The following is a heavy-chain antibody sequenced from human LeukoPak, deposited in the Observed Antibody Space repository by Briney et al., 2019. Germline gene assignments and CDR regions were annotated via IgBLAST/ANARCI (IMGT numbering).Heavy chain of an antibody. CDR2: INHSGST. D-gene: IGHD4-23*01. V-gene: IGHV4-34*01. Sequence: PSETLSLTCAVYGGSFSGYYWSWLRQPPGKGLEWLGEINHSGSTNYNPSLKSRVTISVDTSKNQFSLKLSSVTAADTAVYYCARGDYGGNFDYWGQGTLVTVSS. CDR1: GGSFSGYY. CDR3: ARGDYGGNFDY. J-gene: IGHJ4*02.